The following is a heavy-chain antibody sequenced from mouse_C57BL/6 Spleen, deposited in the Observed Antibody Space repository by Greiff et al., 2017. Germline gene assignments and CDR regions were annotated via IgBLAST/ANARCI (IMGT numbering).Heavy chain of an antibody. Sequence: EVHLVESGGGLVKPGGSLKLSCAASGFTFSSYAMSWVRQTPEKRLEWVATISDGGSYTYYPDNVKGRFTISRDNAKNNLYLQMSHLKSEDTAMYYCAREARDVGYAMDYWGQGTSVTVSS. CDR2: ISDGGSYT. J-gene: IGHJ4*01. CDR3: AREARDVGYAMDY. D-gene: IGHD3-3*01. CDR1: GFTFSSYA. V-gene: IGHV5-4*01.